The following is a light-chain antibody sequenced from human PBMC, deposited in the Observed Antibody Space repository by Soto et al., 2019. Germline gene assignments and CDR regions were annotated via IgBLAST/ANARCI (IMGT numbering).Light chain of an antibody. V-gene: IGLV2-8*01. CDR1: SSDVGGYNY. Sequence: QSVLTQPPSGSGFPGQSVTISCTGTSSDVGGYNYVSWYQQHPGKAPKLMIYEVSKRPSGVPDRFSGSKSGNTASLTVSGLQAEDEADYYCSSYAGSNNLGVFGTGTKLTVL. CDR2: EVS. CDR3: SSYAGSNNLGV. J-gene: IGLJ1*01.